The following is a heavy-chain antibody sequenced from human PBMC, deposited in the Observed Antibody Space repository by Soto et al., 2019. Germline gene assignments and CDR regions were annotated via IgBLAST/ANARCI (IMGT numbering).Heavy chain of an antibody. J-gene: IGHJ5*02. CDR2: ISPESGVT. Sequence: QVQLVQSGAEVKMPGASVRVSCEASGYTFTEYFLHWVRQAPGQGLEWMAWISPESGVTNIAPNFEGRVTMTADTAITTAYMQLSGLRYDDTAVYYCARATLIIRHITNLGEASPGVVEHWGQGTLVSVSS. D-gene: IGHD3-3*01. CDR3: ARATLIIRHITNLGEASPGVVEH. V-gene: IGHV1-2*02. CDR1: GYTFTEYF.